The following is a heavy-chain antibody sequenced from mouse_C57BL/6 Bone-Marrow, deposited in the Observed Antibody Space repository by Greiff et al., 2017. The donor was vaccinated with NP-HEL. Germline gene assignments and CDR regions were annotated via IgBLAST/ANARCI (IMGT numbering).Heavy chain of an antibody. V-gene: IGHV14-4*01. CDR1: GFNIKDDY. CDR2: IDPENGDT. Sequence: EVKLMESGAELVRPGASVKLSCTASGFNIKDDYMHWVKQRPEQGLEWIGWIDPENGDTEYASKFQGKATITADTSSNTAYLQLSSLTSEDTAVYYCTTFTVITTVRGQGTTLTVSS. D-gene: IGHD1-1*01. CDR3: TTFTVITTV. J-gene: IGHJ2*01.